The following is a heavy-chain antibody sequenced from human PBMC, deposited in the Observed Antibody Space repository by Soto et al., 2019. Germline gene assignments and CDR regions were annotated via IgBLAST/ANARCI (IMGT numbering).Heavy chain of an antibody. CDR2: IVVASGNT. CDR3: AAEVAVAGYYYYGMDV. V-gene: IGHV1-58*01. J-gene: IGHJ6*02. CDR1: GFTFTCSA. D-gene: IGHD6-19*01. Sequence: ASVKVSCKASGFTFTCSAVQWVRHSRGKRLERIGWIVVASGNTNYAQKFQERVTITRHMSTSTAYMKLSSLRSEDTALYYCAAEVAVAGYYYYGMDVWGQGTTVTVSS.